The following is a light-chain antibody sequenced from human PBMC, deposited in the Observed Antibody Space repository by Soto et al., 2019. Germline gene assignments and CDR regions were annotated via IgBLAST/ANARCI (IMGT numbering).Light chain of an antibody. J-gene: IGLJ2*01. V-gene: IGLV1-40*01. CDR3: QSYDISLSVVV. Sequence: QSVLTQPPSVSGAPGQRVTISCTGSSSNIGAGYDVHWYQQLPGTAPKLLIYDNSNRPSGVPDRVSGSKSGTSASLAITGLQAEDEADYYCQSYDISLSVVVFGGGTKLTVL. CDR1: SSNIGAGYD. CDR2: DNS.